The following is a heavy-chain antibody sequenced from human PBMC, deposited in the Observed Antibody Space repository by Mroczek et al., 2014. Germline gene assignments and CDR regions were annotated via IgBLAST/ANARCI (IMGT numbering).Heavy chain of an antibody. V-gene: IGHV3-33*01. D-gene: IGHD2-2*01. Sequence: VQLVESGGGVVQPGRSLRLSCAASGFTFSSYGMHWVRQAPGKGLEWVAVIWYDGSNKYYADSVKGRFTISRDNSKNTLYLQMNSLRAEDTAVYYCARDRVVPAAMDGGAFDIWGQGTMVTVSS. J-gene: IGHJ3*02. CDR3: ARDRVVPAAMDGGAFDI. CDR1: GFTFSSYG. CDR2: IWYDGSNK.